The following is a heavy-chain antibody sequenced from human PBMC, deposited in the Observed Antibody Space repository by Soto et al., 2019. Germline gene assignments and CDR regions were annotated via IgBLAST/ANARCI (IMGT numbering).Heavy chain of an antibody. CDR2: IDWDDDK. CDR1: GFSLSTSGMC. D-gene: IGHD1-1*01. V-gene: IGHV2-70*11. Sequence: SGPTLVNPTQTLTRTCTFSGFSLSTSGMCVSWIRQPPGKALEWLARIDWDDDKYYSPSLKTRLTISKDTSKNQVVLTMTNMDPVDTATYYCARIRNWTVDYWGQGTLVTVSS. J-gene: IGHJ4*02. CDR3: ARIRNWTVDY.